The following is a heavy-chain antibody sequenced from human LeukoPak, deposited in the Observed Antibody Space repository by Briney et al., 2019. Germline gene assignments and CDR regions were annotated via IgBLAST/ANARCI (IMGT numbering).Heavy chain of an antibody. V-gene: IGHV4-34*01. J-gene: IGHJ5*02. CDR3: ARGFGNVRGVT. Sequence: SETLSLTCAVYGGSFSGDYWSWIRQPPGKGLEWIGEINHGGNTNYNPSLESRASLSVDTSRNQISLRLSSVTAADTAVYYCARGFGNVRGVTWGQGTLVTVSS. D-gene: IGHD3-16*01. CDR2: INHGGNT. CDR1: GGSFSGDY.